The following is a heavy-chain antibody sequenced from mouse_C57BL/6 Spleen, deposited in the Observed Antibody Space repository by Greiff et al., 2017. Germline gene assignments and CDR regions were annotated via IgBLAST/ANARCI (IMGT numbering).Heavy chain of an antibody. CDR2: IDPSDSYT. Sequence: QVQLKQPGAELVMPGASVKLSCKASGYTFTSYWMHWVKQRPGQGLEWIGEIDPSDSYTNYNQKFKGKSTLTVDKSSSTAYMQLSSLTSEDSAVYYCAREGTAQATGAWFAYWGQGTLVTVSA. CDR1: GYTFTSYW. J-gene: IGHJ3*01. V-gene: IGHV1-69*01. D-gene: IGHD3-1*01. CDR3: AREGTAQATGAWFAY.